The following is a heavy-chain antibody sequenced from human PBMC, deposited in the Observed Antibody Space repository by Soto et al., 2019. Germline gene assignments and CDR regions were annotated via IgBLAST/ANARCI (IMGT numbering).Heavy chain of an antibody. CDR2: INPFGGSR. D-gene: IGHD1-20*01. V-gene: IGHV1-46*01. J-gene: IGHJ5*02. Sequence: ASVKVSCKASGYIFTSYYIHWVRQAPGQGLEWMGWINPFGGSRMFAQSFQGRVTMTRDTSTSTVYMEVSSLRSEDTAVYYCATHLYNWNLHTQPIYNWFDPWGQGTLVTVSS. CDR1: GYIFTSYY. CDR3: ATHLYNWNLHTQPIYNWFDP.